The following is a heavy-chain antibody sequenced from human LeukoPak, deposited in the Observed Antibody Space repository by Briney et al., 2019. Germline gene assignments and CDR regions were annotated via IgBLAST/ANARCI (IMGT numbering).Heavy chain of an antibody. Sequence: PSETLSLTCTVSGYSITSGYYWGWIRQPPGKGLEWIASIYHSGRTYYNPSLKSRATISVDTSKNQFSLKLNSVTAADTAVYYCAREGDSSSVGWFDPWGQGTLVTVSS. J-gene: IGHJ5*02. CDR1: GYSITSGYY. CDR2: IYHSGRT. D-gene: IGHD6-13*01. V-gene: IGHV4-38-2*02. CDR3: AREGDSSSVGWFDP.